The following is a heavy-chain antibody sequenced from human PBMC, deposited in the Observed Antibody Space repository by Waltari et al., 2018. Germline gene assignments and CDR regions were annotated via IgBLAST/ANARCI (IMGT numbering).Heavy chain of an antibody. D-gene: IGHD5-18*01. J-gene: IGHJ4*02. CDR3: TRGAGYGLGNSFDY. Sequence: EVQLVESGGDLVHPGRSLRLSCTASGFTFGDYAMSWFRQAPGKGLEWVGFIRSKGYGGTSEYAESVKGRFTFSRDDSKSIAFLQMNSLKTEDTAVYYCTRGAGYGLGNSFDYWGQGTLVTVSS. V-gene: IGHV3-49*03. CDR2: IRSKGYGGTS. CDR1: GFTFGDYA.